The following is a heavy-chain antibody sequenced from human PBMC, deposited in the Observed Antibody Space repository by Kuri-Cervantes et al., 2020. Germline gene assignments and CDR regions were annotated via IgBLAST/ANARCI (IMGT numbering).Heavy chain of an antibody. J-gene: IGHJ4*02. CDR2: IYYSGST. CDR1: GGSISSYY. CDR3: ARGVAHSGHDY. Sequence: SETLSLTCTVTGGSISSYYWSWIRQPPGKGLEWIGYIYYSGSTNYNPTLKSRVTISGDTSKNQFSLKLSSVTPGDTAVYYCARGVAHSGHDYWGQGTLVTVSS. V-gene: IGHV4-59*12. D-gene: IGHD5-12*01.